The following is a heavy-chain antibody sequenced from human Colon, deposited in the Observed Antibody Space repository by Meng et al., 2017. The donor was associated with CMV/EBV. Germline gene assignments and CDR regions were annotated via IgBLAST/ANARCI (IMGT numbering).Heavy chain of an antibody. CDR3: AQGPGGGGYGV. CDR1: GFGFSNYG. V-gene: IGHV3-23*03. D-gene: IGHD6-25*01. CDR2: LYNSDGRT. Sequence: GGSLRLSCAASGFGFSNYGIHWVRQAPGKGLEWVSVLYNSDGRTYYADSVKGRFTISRDRSKNTFYLQMRSLRGDDTAVYYCAQGPGGGGYGVWGQGTLVTVSS. J-gene: IGHJ4*02.